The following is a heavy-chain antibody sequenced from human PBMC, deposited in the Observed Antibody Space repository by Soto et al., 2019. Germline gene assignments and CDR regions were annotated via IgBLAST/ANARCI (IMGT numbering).Heavy chain of an antibody. D-gene: IGHD5-18*01. CDR2: IIPIFGTA. CDR1: GGTFSSYA. V-gene: IGHV1-69*13. J-gene: IGHJ6*02. Sequence: SVKVSCKASGGTFSSYAISWVRQSPGQGLEWMGGIIPIFGTANYAQKFQGRVTITADESTSTAYMELSSLRSEDTAVYYCALRKDTAMVDYYYYGMDVWDQGTTVTVSS. CDR3: ALRKDTAMVDYYYYGMDV.